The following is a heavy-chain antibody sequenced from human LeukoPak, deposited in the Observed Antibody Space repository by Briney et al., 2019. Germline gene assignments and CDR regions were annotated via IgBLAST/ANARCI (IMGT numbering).Heavy chain of an antibody. CDR3: TRNPYYYYYMDV. Sequence: GGSLRLSCAASGFTFSSYWMHWVRQAPGKGLVWVSRINSDGSGTSYADSVKGRFTISRDTSKNTLYLQMNSLRAEDTAVYYCTRNPYYYYYMDVWGKWTTVTVS. CDR1: GFTFSSYW. J-gene: IGHJ6*03. CDR2: INSDGSGT. V-gene: IGHV3-74*01.